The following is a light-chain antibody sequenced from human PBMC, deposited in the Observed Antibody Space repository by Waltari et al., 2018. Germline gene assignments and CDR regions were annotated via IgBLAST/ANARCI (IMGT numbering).Light chain of an antibody. Sequence: EIVLTQSPATLSLSPGERANLSCRASEKAFQYVAWYQQRPGQSPRLLISDASNRATGVPARFDAFGSGTDFTLTISSLEPEDFAVYYCQQRNDWPLTFGGGTRVEIK. V-gene: IGKV3-11*01. CDR3: QQRNDWPLT. CDR1: EKAFQY. CDR2: DAS. J-gene: IGKJ4*01.